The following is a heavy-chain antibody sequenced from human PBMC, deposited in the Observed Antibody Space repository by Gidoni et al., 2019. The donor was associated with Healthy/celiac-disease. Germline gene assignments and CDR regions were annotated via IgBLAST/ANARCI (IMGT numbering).Heavy chain of an antibody. CDR1: GFPFSSYA. CDR2: ISYDGSNK. D-gene: IGHD5-12*01. CDR3: ARDVQEEISGYDFYY. J-gene: IGHJ4*02. Sequence: QVQLVESGVGVVQPGRSLRLSCAASGFPFSSYAMHWVRQAPDKGLAWVAVISYDGSNKYYADSVKGRFTISRDNSKNTLYLQMNSLRAEDTAVYYCARDVQEEISGYDFYYWGQGTLVTVSS. V-gene: IGHV3-30-3*01.